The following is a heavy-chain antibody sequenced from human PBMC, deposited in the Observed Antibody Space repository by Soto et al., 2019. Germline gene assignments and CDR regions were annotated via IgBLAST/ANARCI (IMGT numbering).Heavy chain of an antibody. CDR3: SRGASDWHGIDY. Sequence: EVHLVESGGGLVQPGGSLRLSCTPSELTFSAHWMHWVRQAPGKGLMWVSRLNEDGSHTDHAEAVKGRFTISRDNAKNTLFLQMNSVRAEDTALYFCSRGASDWHGIDYLGQGTLVTFSS. CDR1: ELTFSAHW. CDR2: LNEDGSHT. J-gene: IGHJ4*02. V-gene: IGHV3-74*01. D-gene: IGHD6-19*01.